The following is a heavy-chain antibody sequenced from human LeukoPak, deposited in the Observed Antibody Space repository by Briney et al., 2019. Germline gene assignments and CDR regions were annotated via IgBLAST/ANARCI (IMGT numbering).Heavy chain of an antibody. J-gene: IGHJ5*02. V-gene: IGHV1-2*02. CDR1: GYSFTDYY. CDR3: ARADRLRGGPYLIGP. Sequence: ASVKVSCKASGYSFTDYYMHWVRQAPGQGLEWMGWINPNSGGTNSAQKFQGRATMTRDTSITTVYMEVSWLTSDDTAIYYCARADRLRGGPYLIGPWGQGTLVTVSS. CDR2: INPNSGGT. D-gene: IGHD2-21*01.